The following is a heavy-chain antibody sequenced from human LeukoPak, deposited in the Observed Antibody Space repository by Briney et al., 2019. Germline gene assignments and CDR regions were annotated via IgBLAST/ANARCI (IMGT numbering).Heavy chain of an antibody. Sequence: GESLKISCKASGYSFNTYWIGWVRQMPGKGLEWMGIIYPGDSDARYSPSFQGQVTISVDKSISTAYLQWSSLKASDTAVYYCARLSAMSIGRGGDCWGQGTLVTVSS. CDR1: GYSFNTYW. CDR2: IYPGDSDA. CDR3: ARLSAMSIGRGGDC. J-gene: IGHJ4*02. D-gene: IGHD2-2*01. V-gene: IGHV5-51*01.